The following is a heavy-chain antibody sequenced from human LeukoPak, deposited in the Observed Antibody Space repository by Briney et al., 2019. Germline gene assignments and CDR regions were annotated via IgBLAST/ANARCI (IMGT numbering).Heavy chain of an antibody. CDR2: IIPIFGTA. Sequence: ASVKVSCKASGGTFSSYAISWVRQAPGQGLEWMGGIIPIFGTANYAQKFQGRVTITTDESTSTAYMELSSLRSEDTAVYYCARNKPAAGTLRSHWFDPWGQGTLVTVSS. V-gene: IGHV1-69*05. CDR3: ARNKPAAGTLRSHWFDP. J-gene: IGHJ5*02. CDR1: GGTFSSYA. D-gene: IGHD6-13*01.